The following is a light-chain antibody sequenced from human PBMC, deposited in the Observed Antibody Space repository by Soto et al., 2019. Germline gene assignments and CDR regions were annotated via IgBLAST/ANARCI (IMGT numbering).Light chain of an antibody. Sequence: EIVLPQSPATLSVCPGERATLSWRASQSVYNNLAWYQQKPGQAPRLLIYDASNRATGIPVRFSGSGSGTDYALTINNLEHEDFAIYYCPQRSNWPWKFRPGTKLDIK. CDR3: PQRSNWPWK. CDR1: QSVYNN. CDR2: DAS. J-gene: IGKJ1*01. V-gene: IGKV3-11*01.